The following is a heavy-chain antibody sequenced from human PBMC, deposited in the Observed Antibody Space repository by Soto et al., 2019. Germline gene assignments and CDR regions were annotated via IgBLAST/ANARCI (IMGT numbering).Heavy chain of an antibody. D-gene: IGHD3-22*01. CDR2: ISSNGGST. V-gene: IGHV3-64D*06. Sequence: PGGSLRLSCSASGFTFSSYAMHWVRQSPGKGLEYVSAISSNGGSTYYADSVKGRFTISRDNSKNTLYLQMSSLRAEDTAVYYCVKGAHYYDSSGYALFDYWGQGTLVTVSS. J-gene: IGHJ4*02. CDR3: VKGAHYYDSSGYALFDY. CDR1: GFTFSSYA.